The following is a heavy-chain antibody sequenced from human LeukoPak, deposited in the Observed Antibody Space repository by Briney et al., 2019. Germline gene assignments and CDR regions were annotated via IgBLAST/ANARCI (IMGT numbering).Heavy chain of an antibody. CDR2: INHRGSA. V-gene: IGHV4-34*01. J-gene: IGHJ6*02. D-gene: IGHD3-9*01. Sequence: PSETLSLTCAVYGGSFSGYYWSWIRQPPGKGRDWIGEINHRGSANYNPSLKSRVTISVDTSKNQFSLKLSSVTDADTAVYYCARGLRYFDWLLVKYYYYGMDVWGQGTTVTVSS. CDR1: GGSFSGYY. CDR3: ARGLRYFDWLLVKYYYYGMDV.